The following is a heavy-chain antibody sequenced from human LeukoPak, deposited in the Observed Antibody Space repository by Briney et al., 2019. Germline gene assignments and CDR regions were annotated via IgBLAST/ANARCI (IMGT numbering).Heavy chain of an antibody. D-gene: IGHD4-17*01. Sequence: GGSLRLSCAASGFTVSSNYMSWVRQAPGKGLEWVSIIFSGGSTYYADSVKGRFTISRDNSKNTLYLQMNSLRAEDTAVYYCARGSMTTVTKIDYWGQGTLVTVSS. CDR1: GFTVSSNY. CDR3: ARGSMTTVTKIDY. J-gene: IGHJ4*02. V-gene: IGHV3-53*01. CDR2: IFSGGST.